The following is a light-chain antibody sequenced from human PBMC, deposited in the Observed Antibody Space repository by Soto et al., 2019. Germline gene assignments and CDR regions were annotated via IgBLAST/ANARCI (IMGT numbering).Light chain of an antibody. CDR1: QSISSW. CDR2: KAS. J-gene: IGKJ5*01. CDR3: QQYNSYPIT. Sequence: DIQMTQSPSTLSASVGDRVTITCRASQSISSWLAWYQQKPGKAPKLLISKASSLESGVPSRFSGSGSGTEFTLTIRSLQPDDFATYYCQQYNSYPITFGQGTRLEIK. V-gene: IGKV1-5*03.